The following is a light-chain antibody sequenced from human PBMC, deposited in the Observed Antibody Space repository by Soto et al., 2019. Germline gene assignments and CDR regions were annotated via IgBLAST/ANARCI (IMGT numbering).Light chain of an antibody. CDR3: CSYAGSYGWV. Sequence: QSMLTQPRSVSGSPGQSVTISCTGTSSDVGGYNYVSWYQQHPGKAPKLMIYDVSKRPSGVPDRFSGSKSGNTASLTISGLQAEDEADYYCCSYAGSYGWVFGGGTKLTVL. CDR2: DVS. J-gene: IGLJ3*02. CDR1: SSDVGGYNY. V-gene: IGLV2-11*01.